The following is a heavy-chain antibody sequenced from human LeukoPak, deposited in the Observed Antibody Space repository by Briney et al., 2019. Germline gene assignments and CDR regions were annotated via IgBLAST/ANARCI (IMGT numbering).Heavy chain of an antibody. V-gene: IGHV3-23*01. CDR1: GFTFSSYA. Sequence: AGSLRLSCAASGFTFSSYAMSWVRQAPGKGLEWLSAISGSGGSTYYADSVKGRFTISRDNSKNTLYLQMNSLRAEDTAVYYCAKDSDFWSGSHIDYWGQGTLVTVSS. CDR3: AKDSDFWSGSHIDY. D-gene: IGHD3-3*01. CDR2: ISGSGGST. J-gene: IGHJ4*02.